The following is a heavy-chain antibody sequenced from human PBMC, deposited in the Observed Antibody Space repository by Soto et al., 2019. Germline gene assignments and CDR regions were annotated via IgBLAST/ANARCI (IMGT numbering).Heavy chain of an antibody. V-gene: IGHV1-46*02. J-gene: IGHJ4*02. CDR3: ARGGHIAVVTDSFDY. D-gene: IGHD2-21*02. CDR1: GYTLNIYY. CDR2: IHPSGGGS. Sequence: GASVKVSCKSSGYTLNIYYLHWVRQAPGQGLEWMGIIHPSGGGSTYAQKFLGRVTMTRDTSTSTVFMELSSLRSADTVVYYCARGGHIAVVTDSFDYWGQGTLVT.